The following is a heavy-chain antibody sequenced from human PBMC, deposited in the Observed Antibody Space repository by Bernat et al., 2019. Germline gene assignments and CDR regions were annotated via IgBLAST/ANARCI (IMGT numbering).Heavy chain of an antibody. J-gene: IGHJ4*02. CDR2: ISSSSSYT. Sequence: QVQLVESGGGLVKPGGSLRLSCAASGFTFSDYYMSWIRQAPGKGLEWVSYISSSSSYTNYADSVKGRFTISRDNAKNSLYLQMNSLRAEDTAVYYCARDLIAGAGTLDYWGQGTLVTVSS. CDR1: GFTFSDYY. V-gene: IGHV3-11*05. D-gene: IGHD6-19*01. CDR3: ARDLIAGAGTLDY.